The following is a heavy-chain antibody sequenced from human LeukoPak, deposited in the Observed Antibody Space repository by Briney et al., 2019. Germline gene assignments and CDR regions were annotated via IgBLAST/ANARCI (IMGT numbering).Heavy chain of an antibody. J-gene: IGHJ4*02. Sequence: GGSLRLSCAASEFTFNNYGMSWVRQAPGKVLEWVSSIDSSGGYMFYADSVKGRFIISRDNAKDSLYLQMNSLRVEDTAVYYCLRGDRRDYWGQGTLVTVSS. CDR2: IDSSGGYM. CDR3: LRGDRRDY. CDR1: EFTFNNYG. V-gene: IGHV3-21*06.